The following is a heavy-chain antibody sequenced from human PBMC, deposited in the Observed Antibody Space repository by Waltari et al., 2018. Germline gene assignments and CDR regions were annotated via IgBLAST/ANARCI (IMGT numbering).Heavy chain of an antibody. CDR3: AKGEYYYGSGSPADL. Sequence: QVQLVECGGGVVQPGGSLRLSCAATGFTFSSYGMHWVRQAPGKGLEWVAFIRYDGSNKYYADSVKGRFTISRDNSKNTLYLQMNSLRAEDTAVYYCAKGEYYYGSGSPADLWGRGTLVTVSS. CDR1: GFTFSSYG. J-gene: IGHJ2*01. CDR2: IRYDGSNK. D-gene: IGHD3-10*01. V-gene: IGHV3-30*02.